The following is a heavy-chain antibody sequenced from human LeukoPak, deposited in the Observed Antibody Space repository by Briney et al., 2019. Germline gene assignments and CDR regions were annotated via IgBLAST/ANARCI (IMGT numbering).Heavy chain of an antibody. CDR2: IRYDGSNK. D-gene: IGHD3-22*01. CDR3: ARSLYHDSSGYFDY. Sequence: SGGSLRLSCAASGFTFSSYAMHWVRQAPGKGLEWVAFIRYDGSNKYYADSVKGRFTISRDNSKNTLYLQMNSLRAEDTAVYYCARSLYHDSSGYFDYWGQGTLVTVSS. V-gene: IGHV3-30*02. J-gene: IGHJ4*02. CDR1: GFTFSSYA.